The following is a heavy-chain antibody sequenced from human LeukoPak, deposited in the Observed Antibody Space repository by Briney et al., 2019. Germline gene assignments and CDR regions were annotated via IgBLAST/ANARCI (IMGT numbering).Heavy chain of an antibody. CDR3: ARAVVATPKFDY. V-gene: IGHV4-34*01. Sequence: SETLSLTCAVYGGSFSGYYWSWIRQPPGKGLEWIGEINHSGSTNYNPSLKSRVTISVDTSKNQFSLKLSSVTAADTAVYYCARAVVATPKFDYWGQGTLVTVSS. J-gene: IGHJ4*02. D-gene: IGHD2-15*01. CDR1: GGSFSGYY. CDR2: INHSGST.